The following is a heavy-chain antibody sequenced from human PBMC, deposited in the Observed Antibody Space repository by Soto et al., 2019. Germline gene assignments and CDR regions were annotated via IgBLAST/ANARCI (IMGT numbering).Heavy chain of an antibody. D-gene: IGHD2-2*01. V-gene: IGHV1-69*06. Sequence: QVQLVQSGAEVKKPGSSVKVSCKASGGTFSSYAISWVRQAPGQGLEWMGGIIPISGTANYAQKFQGRVTITANKSTSTAYMKLSSLRSEDTAVYYCARSHGSSTTLEIYYYYYYGMDVWGQGTTVTVSS. CDR3: ARSHGSSTTLEIYYYYYYGMDV. J-gene: IGHJ6*02. CDR1: GGTFSSYA. CDR2: IIPISGTA.